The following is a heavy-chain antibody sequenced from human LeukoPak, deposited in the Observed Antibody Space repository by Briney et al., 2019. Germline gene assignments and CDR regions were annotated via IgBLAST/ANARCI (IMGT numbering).Heavy chain of an antibody. Sequence: GGSLRLSCAASGFTFSGSAMHWVRQASGKGLEWVGRIRTKANTYATAYAASVKGRFTISRDDSKSTAYLQVNSLKSEDTAVYYCTRHVQLGWFDPWGQGTLVTVSS. CDR1: GFTFSGSA. CDR3: TRHVQLGWFDP. CDR2: IRTKANTYAT. V-gene: IGHV3-73*01. D-gene: IGHD1-1*01. J-gene: IGHJ5*02.